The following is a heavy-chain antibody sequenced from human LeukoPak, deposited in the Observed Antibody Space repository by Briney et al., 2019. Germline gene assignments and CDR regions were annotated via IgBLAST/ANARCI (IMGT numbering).Heavy chain of an antibody. CDR2: ISCSGGST. CDR3: ANEDASSWYFGDPFGWFDP. D-gene: IGHD6-13*01. J-gene: IGHJ5*02. V-gene: IGHV3-23*01. Sequence: PGGSLRLSCAASGFTFSSYAMSWVRQAPGKGLEWVSAISCSGGSTYYADSVKGRFTISRDNSKNTLYLQMNSLRAEDTAVYYCANEDASSWYFGDPFGWFDPWGQGTLVTVSS. CDR1: GFTFSSYA.